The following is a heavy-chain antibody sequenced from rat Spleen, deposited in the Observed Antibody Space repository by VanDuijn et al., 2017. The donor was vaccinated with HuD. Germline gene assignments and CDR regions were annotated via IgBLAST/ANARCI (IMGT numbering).Heavy chain of an antibody. D-gene: IGHD1-9*01. CDR3: ARRNYGYTDDFDY. J-gene: IGHJ2*01. CDR1: GFTFSDYG. V-gene: IGHV5-29*01. CDR2: ISYGDSSGHSGT. Sequence: EVQLVESGGGLVQPGRSLKLSCAASGFTFSDYGVAWVRQAPTTGLEWVATISYGDSSGHSGTYYRDSVRGRFTSSRDDVKSTLSLQMDSLRSEDTASYDCARRNYGYTDDFDYWGKGVMVTVSS.